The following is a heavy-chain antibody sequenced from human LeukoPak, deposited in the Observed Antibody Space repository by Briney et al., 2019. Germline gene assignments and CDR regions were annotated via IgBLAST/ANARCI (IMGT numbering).Heavy chain of an antibody. J-gene: IGHJ6*03. V-gene: IGHV1-18*01. D-gene: IGHD3-10*01. Sequence: ASVKVSCKASGYTFTSYGISWVRQAPGQGLEWMGWISAYNGNTNYAQRLQGRVTMTTDTSTTTAYMELRSLRSDDTAVYYCARDIGSGYYYYYMDVWGKGTTVTVSS. CDR3: ARDIGSGYYYYYMDV. CDR1: GYTFTSYG. CDR2: ISAYNGNT.